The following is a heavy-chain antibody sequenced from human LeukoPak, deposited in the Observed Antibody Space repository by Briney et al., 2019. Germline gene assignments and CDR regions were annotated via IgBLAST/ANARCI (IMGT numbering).Heavy chain of an antibody. J-gene: IGHJ4*02. CDR1: GFKFSDHY. Sequence: GGSQRLSCAASGFKFSDHYIDWVRQTPGKGLEWVANINTDGSSQYYVDSVKGRFTISRDNAENSLYLQMNSLRAGDTAVYYCARDPADRAWGAFDYWGQGALVTVSS. CDR3: ARDPADRAWGAFDY. V-gene: IGHV3-7*01. CDR2: INTDGSSQ. D-gene: IGHD3-16*01.